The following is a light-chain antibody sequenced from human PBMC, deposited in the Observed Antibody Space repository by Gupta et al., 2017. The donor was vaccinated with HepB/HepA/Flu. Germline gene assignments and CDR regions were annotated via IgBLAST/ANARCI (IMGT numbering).Light chain of an antibody. Sequence: DIVMTQSPLSLPVNPGEPASISCRSSQSLLHRNGYNYLDWYLQKPGQSPQLLIYLGSNRASGVPDRFSGSGSGTDFTLKISRVEAEDVGVYYCMQALQTLWTFGQGTKVEIK. J-gene: IGKJ1*01. CDR2: LGS. V-gene: IGKV2-28*01. CDR1: QSLLHRNGYNY. CDR3: MQALQTLWT.